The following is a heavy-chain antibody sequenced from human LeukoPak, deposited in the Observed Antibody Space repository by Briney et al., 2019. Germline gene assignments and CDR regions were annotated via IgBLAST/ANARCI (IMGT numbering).Heavy chain of an antibody. D-gene: IGHD6-19*01. CDR3: TRGDTSGWDFDS. CDR2: ISSSSSYI. CDR1: GFTFSSYS. Sequence: PGGSLRLSCAASGFTFSSYSMNWVRQAPGKGLEWVSSISSSSSYIYYADSVKGRFTISRDNAKNSLYLQMNSLRVDDTAIYYCTRGDTSGWDFDSWGQGILVTVSS. J-gene: IGHJ4*02. V-gene: IGHV3-21*01.